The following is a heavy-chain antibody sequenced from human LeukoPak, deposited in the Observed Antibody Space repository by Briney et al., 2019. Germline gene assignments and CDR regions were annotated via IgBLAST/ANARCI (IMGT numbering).Heavy chain of an antibody. CDR3: ATGTAQSDMDV. D-gene: IGHD1-14*01. CDR2: VDPEDGET. CDR1: GYTFTDYY. Sequence: GATVKISCKASGYTFTDYYMHWVQQAPGKGLEWMGRVDPEDGETIYAEKFQGRVTITADTSTDTAYMELSSLRSEDTAVYYCATGTAQSDMDVWGKGTTVTVSS. V-gene: IGHV1-69-2*01. J-gene: IGHJ6*03.